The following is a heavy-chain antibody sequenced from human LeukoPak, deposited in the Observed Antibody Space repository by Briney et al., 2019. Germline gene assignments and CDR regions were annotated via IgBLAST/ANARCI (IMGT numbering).Heavy chain of an antibody. D-gene: IGHD4-11*01. CDR3: AKGYYSNYFYFDY. CDR2: ISGSGGST. Sequence: GGSLRLSCTASGFTFSSYAMSWVRQAPGKGLEWVSAISGSGGSTYYADSVKGRFTISRDNSKNTLYLQMNSLRAEDTAVYYCAKGYYSNYFYFDYWGQGTLVTVSS. J-gene: IGHJ4*02. V-gene: IGHV3-23*01. CDR1: GFTFSSYA.